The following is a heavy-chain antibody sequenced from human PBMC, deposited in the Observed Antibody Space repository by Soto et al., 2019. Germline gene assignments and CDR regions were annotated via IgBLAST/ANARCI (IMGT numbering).Heavy chain of an antibody. CDR3: ARRFNYDLKRRLHYYNATLV. V-gene: IGHV1-69*13. Sequence: SVKVSCKASGGTFTSYAISCVRQAPGQGLEWMGGIIPIFGTANYAQKFQGRVTITADESTSTAYMELSSLRSEDTAVYYCARRFNYDLKRRLHYYNATLVWGKGPTVTLS. D-gene: IGHD3-3*01. J-gene: IGHJ6*04. CDR2: IIPIFGTA. CDR1: GGTFTSYA.